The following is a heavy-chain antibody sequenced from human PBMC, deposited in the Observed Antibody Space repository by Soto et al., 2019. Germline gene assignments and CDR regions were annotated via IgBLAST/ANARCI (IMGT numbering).Heavy chain of an antibody. Sequence: GASVKVSCKASGYTFTGYYMHWVRQAPGQGLEWMGWINPNSGGTNYAQKFQGRATRTRDTSISTAYMELSRLRSDDTAVYYCARVNVVVVAATREYYFDYWGQGTLVTVSS. J-gene: IGHJ4*02. D-gene: IGHD2-15*01. CDR2: INPNSGGT. CDR1: GYTFTGYY. CDR3: ARVNVVVVAATREYYFDY. V-gene: IGHV1-2*02.